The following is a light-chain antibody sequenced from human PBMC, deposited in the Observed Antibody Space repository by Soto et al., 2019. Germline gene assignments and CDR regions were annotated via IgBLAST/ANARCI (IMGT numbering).Light chain of an antibody. CDR2: GAS. J-gene: IGKJ1*01. V-gene: IGKV3-20*01. Sequence: EIVLTQSPGTLSLSPGESATLSCGASQSVRSSSLAWYQQKPGQAPRLLIYGASRRTTGIPDRFSGSGYGTDFTLTISRLEPEDFEVYYCQQYGSSPRTFGQGTKVEIK. CDR3: QQYGSSPRT. CDR1: QSVRSSS.